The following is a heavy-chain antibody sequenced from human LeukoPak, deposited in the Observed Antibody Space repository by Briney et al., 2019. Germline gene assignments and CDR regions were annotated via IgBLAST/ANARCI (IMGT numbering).Heavy chain of an antibody. D-gene: IGHD3-22*01. CDR1: GFTFSGYA. J-gene: IGHJ4*02. Sequence: PGGSLRLSCAASGFTFSGYAMSWVRQAPGKGLEWVSGISGRGSTTYYADSVKGRFTISRDNSKNTLYLQMNSLRAEDTAVYYCAEDSDYDSSGYYPYFDYWGQGTLVTVSS. V-gene: IGHV3-23*01. CDR2: ISGRGSTT. CDR3: AEDSDYDSSGYYPYFDY.